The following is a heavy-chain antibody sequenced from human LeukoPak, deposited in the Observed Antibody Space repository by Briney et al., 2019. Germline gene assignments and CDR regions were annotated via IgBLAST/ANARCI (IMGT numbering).Heavy chain of an antibody. D-gene: IGHD3-9*01. CDR3: ARKNAPYHDILTVSNPTGAFDI. CDR2: IYSGGST. Sequence: GGSLRLSCAASGVIVSSNYMSWVRQTPGEGLEWVSIIYSGGSTYYADSVKGRFTISRDNSKNTLYLQMNGLRVEDTAVYYCARKNAPYHDILTVSNPTGAFDIWGKGTMVTVSS. CDR1: GVIVSSNY. J-gene: IGHJ3*02. V-gene: IGHV3-66*01.